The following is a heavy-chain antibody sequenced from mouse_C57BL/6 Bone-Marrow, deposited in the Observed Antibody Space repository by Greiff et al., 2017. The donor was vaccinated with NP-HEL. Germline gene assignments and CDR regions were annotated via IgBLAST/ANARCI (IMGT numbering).Heavy chain of an antibody. CDR1: GFTFSSYT. D-gene: IGHD1-1*01. CDR2: ISGGGGNT. J-gene: IGHJ3*01. CDR3: ARHSYYYGSSRGFAY. Sequence: EVKVVESGGGLVKPGGSLKLSCAASGFTFSSYTMSWVRQTPEKRLEWVATISGGGGNTYYPDSVKGRFTISRDNAKNTLYLQMSSLRSEDTALYYCARHSYYYGSSRGFAYWGQGTLVTVSA. V-gene: IGHV5-9*01.